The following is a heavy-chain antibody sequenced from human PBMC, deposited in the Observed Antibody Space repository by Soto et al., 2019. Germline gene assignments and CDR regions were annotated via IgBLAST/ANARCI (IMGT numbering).Heavy chain of an antibody. J-gene: IGHJ4*02. CDR1: GGSISSYY. Sequence: PSETLSLTCTVSGGSISSYYWSWIRQPPGKGLEWIGYIYYSGSTNYNPSLKSRVTISVDTSKHQFSLKLSSVTAADTAVYYCARHVSNWNDIQFDYWGQGTRVTVSS. CDR3: ARHVSNWNDIQFDY. D-gene: IGHD1-1*01. V-gene: IGHV4-59*08. CDR2: IYYSGST.